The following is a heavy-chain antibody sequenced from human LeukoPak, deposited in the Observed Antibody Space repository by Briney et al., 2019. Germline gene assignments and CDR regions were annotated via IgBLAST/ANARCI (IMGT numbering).Heavy chain of an antibody. V-gene: IGHV3-23*01. CDR1: GFTFNYYS. Sequence: GGPLRLLCSASGFTFNYYSMPWVPPAPRKELAWVSAISGSGGSTYYADSVKGRFTISTDNSKNTLYLQMNSLRAEDTAVYYCAKSGRTSGYPYWGQGTLVTVSS. D-gene: IGHD3-22*01. CDR2: ISGSGGST. J-gene: IGHJ4*02. CDR3: AKSGRTSGYPY.